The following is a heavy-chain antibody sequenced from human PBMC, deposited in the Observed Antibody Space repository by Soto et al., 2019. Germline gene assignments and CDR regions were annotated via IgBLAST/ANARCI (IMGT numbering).Heavy chain of an antibody. D-gene: IGHD1-7*01. CDR3: TISPGCITGTPNGGARNDH. Sequence: EVQLVESGGGLVKPGGSLRLSCAASGFTFSPYTMTWVRQAPGKGLQWVSSISGDSAYIYYADSVKGRFTVSRDNAENFFFLMMSRLRADATAIYYSTISPGCITGTPNGGARNDHWGQGTLVTVSS. CDR2: ISGDSAYI. J-gene: IGHJ4*02. CDR1: GFTFSPYT. V-gene: IGHV3-21*01.